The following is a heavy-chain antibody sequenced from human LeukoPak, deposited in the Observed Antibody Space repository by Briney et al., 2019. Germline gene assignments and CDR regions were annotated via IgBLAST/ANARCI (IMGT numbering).Heavy chain of an antibody. J-gene: IGHJ4*02. CDR3: TTLYYDSSGYCDY. CDR1: GFTFSNAW. D-gene: IGHD3-22*01. V-gene: IGHV3-15*07. Sequence: GGSLRLSCAASGFTFSNAWMNWVRQAPGKGLEWVGRIKSKTDGETTDYAAPVKGRFTISRDDSKNTLYLQMNSLKTEDTAVYYCTTLYYDSSGYCDYWGQGTLVTVSS. CDR2: IKSKTDGETT.